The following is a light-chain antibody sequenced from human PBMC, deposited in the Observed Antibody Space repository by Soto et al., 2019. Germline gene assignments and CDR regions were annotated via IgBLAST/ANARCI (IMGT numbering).Light chain of an antibody. CDR1: SSDVGSYNL. Sequence: QSALTQPASVSGSPGQSITISCTGTSSDVGSYNLVSWYQQHPGKAPKLMIYEVSKRPSGVSNRFSGSKSGNTASLTNSGLQAEDEADYYCCSYAGSSLRVFGGGTKLTVL. CDR2: EVS. CDR3: CSYAGSSLRV. J-gene: IGLJ3*02. V-gene: IGLV2-23*02.